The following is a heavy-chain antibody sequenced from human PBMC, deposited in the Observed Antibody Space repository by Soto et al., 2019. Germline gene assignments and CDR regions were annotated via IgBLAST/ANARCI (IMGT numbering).Heavy chain of an antibody. J-gene: IGHJ4*02. D-gene: IGHD4-17*01. CDR1: GSSISPYY. V-gene: IGHV4-59*01. CDR2: IYYTGST. CDR3: TRVGGYYGDYPNFDY. Sequence: XETLSLTCTVSGSSISPYYWSWMRQPPGKGLEWIGYIYYTGSTKYNPSLKSRVTLSLGTSRNQLSLKLSSVTAADTAVYYCTRVGGYYGDYPNFDYWGPGTLVTVSS.